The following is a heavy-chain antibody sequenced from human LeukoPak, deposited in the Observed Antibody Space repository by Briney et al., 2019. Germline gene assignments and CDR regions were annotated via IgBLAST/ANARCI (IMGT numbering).Heavy chain of an antibody. CDR3: AKDSGVGMVRGAPQDAFDI. V-gene: IGHV3-21*04. J-gene: IGHJ3*02. CDR1: GFTFSSFT. CDR2: ISSSSSYI. Sequence: GGSLRLSCAASGFTFSSFTMNWVRQAPGKGLEWVSSISSSSSYIYSADSVKGRFTISRDNSKNTLYLQMNSLRAEDTAVYYCAKDSGVGMVRGAPQDAFDIWGQGTMVTVSS. D-gene: IGHD3-10*01.